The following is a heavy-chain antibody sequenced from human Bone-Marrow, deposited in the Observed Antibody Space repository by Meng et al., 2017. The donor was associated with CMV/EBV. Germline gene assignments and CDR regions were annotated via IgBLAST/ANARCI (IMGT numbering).Heavy chain of an antibody. CDR2: IYYSGST. CDR3: ARTTVTTGGWFDP. CDR1: GGSISSSSYY. V-gene: IGHV4-39*07. Sequence: SETLSLTCTVSGGSISSSSYYWGWIRQPPGKGLEWIGSIYYSGSTYYNPSLKSRVTISVDTSKNQFSLKLSSVTAADTALYYCARTTVTTGGWFDPWGQGTLVTVSS. D-gene: IGHD4-17*01. J-gene: IGHJ5*02.